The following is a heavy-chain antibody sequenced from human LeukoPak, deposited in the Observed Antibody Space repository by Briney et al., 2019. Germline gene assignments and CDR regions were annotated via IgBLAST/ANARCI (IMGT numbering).Heavy chain of an antibody. CDR3: ARDSYYYDSSGYQRRDAFDI. V-gene: IGHV4-30-4*01. D-gene: IGHD3-22*01. Sequence: PSETLSLTCTVSGGSISSGDYYWSWIRQPPGKGLEWIGYIYYSGSTYYNPSLKSRVTISVDTSKNQFSLKLSSVTAADTAVYYCARDSYYYDSSGYQRRDAFDIWGQGTMVTVSS. CDR1: GGSISSGDYY. CDR2: IYYSGST. J-gene: IGHJ3*02.